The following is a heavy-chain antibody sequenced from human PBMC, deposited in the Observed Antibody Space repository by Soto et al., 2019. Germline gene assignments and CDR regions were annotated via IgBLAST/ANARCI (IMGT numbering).Heavy chain of an antibody. J-gene: IGHJ6*02. CDR1: GYTFTTYG. Sequence: ASVKVSCKASGYTFTTYGISWVRQAPGQGLEWLGWINTYNGDTNDAPKFQDRVTMTSDTSTSTVYMELRSLRSDDTAVYYCARAGAAPYYYYGMDVWGQGTRVTVSS. V-gene: IGHV1-18*01. D-gene: IGHD2-15*01. CDR3: ARAGAAPYYYYGMDV. CDR2: INTYNGDT.